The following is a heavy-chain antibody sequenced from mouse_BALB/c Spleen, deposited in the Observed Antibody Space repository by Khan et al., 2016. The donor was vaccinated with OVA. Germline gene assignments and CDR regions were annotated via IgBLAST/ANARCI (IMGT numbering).Heavy chain of an antibody. D-gene: IGHD1-1*01. CDR2: ISYSGNT. Sequence: VQLKQSGPGLVKPSQSLSLTCTVTGYSITSDYAWNWIRQFPGNKLEWMGFISYSGNTNYNQSLKIRISITRDTSKNQFFLQLKSGTTEDTATYYCARVYGGDFDYWGQGNTLTVSS. J-gene: IGHJ2*01. V-gene: IGHV3-2*02. CDR1: GYSITSDYA. CDR3: ARVYGGDFDY.